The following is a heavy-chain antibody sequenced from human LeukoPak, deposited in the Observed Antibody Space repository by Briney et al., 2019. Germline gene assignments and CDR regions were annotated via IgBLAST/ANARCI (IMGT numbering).Heavy chain of an antibody. Sequence: GESLKISCKGSGYSSTSYWIGWVRQMPGKGLEWMGIIYPGDSDTRYSPSFQGQVTISADKSISTAYLQWSSLKASDTAMYYCARQDSSGYYEYYYGMDVWGQGTTVTVSS. D-gene: IGHD3-22*01. CDR1: GYSSTSYW. J-gene: IGHJ6*02. CDR3: ARQDSSGYYEYYYGMDV. V-gene: IGHV5-51*01. CDR2: IYPGDSDT.